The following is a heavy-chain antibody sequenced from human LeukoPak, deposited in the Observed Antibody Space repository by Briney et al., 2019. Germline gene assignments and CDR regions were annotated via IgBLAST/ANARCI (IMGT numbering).Heavy chain of an antibody. D-gene: IGHD3-22*01. CDR3: AKYYSDSSSYIDY. CDR1: GFTFSTYA. CDR2: ISGSGGST. J-gene: IGHJ4*02. V-gene: IGHV3-23*01. Sequence: GASLRLSCAASGFTFSTYAMSWARQAPGKGLEWVSAISGSGGSTYYADSVRGRFTISRDSSKNTLYLQMNSLRAEDTAVYYCAKYYSDSSSYIDYWGQGTLVTVSS.